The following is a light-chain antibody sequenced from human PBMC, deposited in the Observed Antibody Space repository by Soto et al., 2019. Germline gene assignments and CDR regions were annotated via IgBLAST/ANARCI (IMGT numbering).Light chain of an antibody. CDR3: QQRDSWPLT. Sequence: EIVLTQSPATLSLSPGERATLSCRASQSVSSYLAWYQQKPGQAPRLLIYDASNRATGIPPRFSGSGSGTDFTLTISSLEPEDFAFYYCQQRDSWPLTFGGGTKV. V-gene: IGKV3-11*01. J-gene: IGKJ4*01. CDR1: QSVSSY. CDR2: DAS.